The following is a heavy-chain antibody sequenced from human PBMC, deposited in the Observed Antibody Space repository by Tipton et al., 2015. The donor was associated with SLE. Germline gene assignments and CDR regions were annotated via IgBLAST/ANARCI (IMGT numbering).Heavy chain of an antibody. CDR1: GGSFSGYY. CDR2: INHSGST. CDR3: ATHADRVY. J-gene: IGHJ4*02. V-gene: IGHV4-34*01. Sequence: TLSLTCAVYGGSFSGYYWSWIRQPPGKGLEWIGEINHSGSTNYNPSLKSRVTISVDTSKNQFSLKLSSVTAADTAVYYCATHADRVYWGQGTLVTVSS.